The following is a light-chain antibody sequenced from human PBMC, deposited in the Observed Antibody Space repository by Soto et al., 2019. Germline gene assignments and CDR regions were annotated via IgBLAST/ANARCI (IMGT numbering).Light chain of an antibody. CDR3: QQSYSTLPIT. V-gene: IGKV1-39*01. CDR2: AAS. Sequence: DIQMTQSPSSLSASVGYRVTITCRASQSISSYLNWYQQKPGKAPKLLIYAASSLQSGVPSRFSGSGSGTDFTLTIRSLQPEDFATYYCQQSYSTLPITFGQGTRREIK. CDR1: QSISSY. J-gene: IGKJ5*01.